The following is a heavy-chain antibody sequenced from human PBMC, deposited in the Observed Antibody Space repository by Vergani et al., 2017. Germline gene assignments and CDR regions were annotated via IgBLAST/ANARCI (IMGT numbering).Heavy chain of an antibody. V-gene: IGHV4-61*02. J-gene: IGHJ3*01. CDR3: ARRSGEYYGGGNVHPLRTAFDV. D-gene: IGHD4-23*01. Sequence: QVQLQASGPGRVKPSQTLSLTCTMSGGSISAGYYFWSWIRQPAGKGLEWLGHISASGNASHSPSLKTRVSMSVDTSKNQFSLTVTSVTAADTAIYFCARRSGEYYGGGNVHPLRTAFDVWGHGTVVTVSS. CDR2: ISASGNA. CDR1: GGSISAGYYF.